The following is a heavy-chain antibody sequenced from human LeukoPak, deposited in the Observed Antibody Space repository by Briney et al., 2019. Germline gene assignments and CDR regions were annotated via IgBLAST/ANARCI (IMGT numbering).Heavy chain of an antibody. V-gene: IGHV1-69*01. J-gene: IGHJ4*02. CDR1: GGTFSSYA. CDR2: IIPIFGTA. D-gene: IGHD2-2*02. Sequence: SVKVSCKAPGGTFSSYAISWVRQAPGQGLEWMGGIIPIFGTANYAQKFQGRVTITADESTSTAYMELSSLRSEDTAVYYCASEGYCSSTSCYTNFDYWGQGTLVTVSS. CDR3: ASEGYCSSTSCYTNFDY.